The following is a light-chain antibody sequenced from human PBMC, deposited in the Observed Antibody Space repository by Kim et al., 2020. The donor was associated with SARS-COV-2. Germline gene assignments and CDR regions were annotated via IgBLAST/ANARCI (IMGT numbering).Light chain of an antibody. CDR3: QTWGTAFQV. J-gene: IGLJ3*02. CDR2: VNSDGSL. CDR1: SGHSDYA. Sequence: ASVKLTCTLNSGHSDYAIAWHQQQTEKGPRFLLKVNSDGSLNKGDGISDRFSGSKSGAERYLTISSVQSEDEADYYCQTWGTAFQVFGGGTQLTVL. V-gene: IGLV4-69*01.